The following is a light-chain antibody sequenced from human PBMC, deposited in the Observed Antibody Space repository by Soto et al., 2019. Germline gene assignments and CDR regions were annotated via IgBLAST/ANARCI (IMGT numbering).Light chain of an antibody. J-gene: IGKJ4*01. CDR2: GAS. CDR1: QSISSN. Sequence: EIVMTQSPATLSVSPGERATLSCRASQSISSNLAWYQQRPGQAPRLLIYGASTRATDIPAKFSGSGSGTECSLTISSRQSEDFARYYGQQYNSWPLTFGGGTKVEIK. CDR3: QQYNSWPLT. V-gene: IGKV3-15*01.